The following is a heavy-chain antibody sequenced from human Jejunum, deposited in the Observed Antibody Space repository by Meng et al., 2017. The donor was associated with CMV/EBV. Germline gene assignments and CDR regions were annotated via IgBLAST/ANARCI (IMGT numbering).Heavy chain of an antibody. D-gene: IGHD6-19*01. J-gene: IGHJ4*02. CDR3: ASFPPPGKQWLVTDY. CDR2: IFRDGST. Sequence: QVQLQQWGAGLLKPSETLSLTCGVYNGSFSGYFWTWIRQPPGKGLEWIGEIFRDGSTKYNPSLKSRVTISVDTSKNHFSLKLSSMTAADTAVYYCASFPPPGKQWLVTDYWGQGTLVTVSS. V-gene: IGHV4-34*12. CDR1: NGSFSGYF.